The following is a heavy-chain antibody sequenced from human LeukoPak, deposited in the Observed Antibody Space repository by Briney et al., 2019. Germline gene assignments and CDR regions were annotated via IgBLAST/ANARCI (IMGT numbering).Heavy chain of an antibody. CDR2: ISSSGSYI. J-gene: IGHJ6*03. V-gene: IGHV3-21*01. Sequence: GGSLRPSCAASGFTFSSYEMNWVRQAPGKGLEWVSSISSSGSYIYYADSVKGRFTISRDNAKNSLYLQMNSLRAEDTAVYYCARVGPWVNPDYYYYYMDVWGKGTTVTVSS. D-gene: IGHD1-14*01. CDR3: ARVGPWVNPDYYYYYMDV. CDR1: GFTFSSYE.